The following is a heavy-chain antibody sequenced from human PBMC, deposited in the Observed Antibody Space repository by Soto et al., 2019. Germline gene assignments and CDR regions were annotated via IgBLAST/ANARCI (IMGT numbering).Heavy chain of an antibody. D-gene: IGHD5-18*01. CDR3: ARDDSWIQLWHAFDY. Sequence: PWASVKVSCKASGYTFTGYYMHWVRQAPGQGLEWMGWINPNSGGTNYAQKFQGRVTMTRDTSISTAYMELSRLRSDDTAVYYCARDDSWIQLWHAFDYWGQGTLVTVSS. CDR2: INPNSGGT. J-gene: IGHJ4*02. V-gene: IGHV1-2*02. CDR1: GYTFTGYY.